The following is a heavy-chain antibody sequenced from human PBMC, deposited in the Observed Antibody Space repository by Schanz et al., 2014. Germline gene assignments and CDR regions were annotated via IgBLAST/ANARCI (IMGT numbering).Heavy chain of an antibody. CDR2: ITGSGSKT. D-gene: IGHD1-1*01. Sequence: EMQLLESGGGLAQPGGSLRLSCAASGFKFTDYAMYWVRQAPGKGLEWVSAITGSGSKTYYADSVKGRFTIARDNSKNTLFLQMDSLRVEDTAVYYCMAMGRNTSHYFDHWGQGTLVTVSS. CDR3: MAMGRNTSHYFDH. V-gene: IGHV3-23*01. CDR1: GFKFTDYA. J-gene: IGHJ4*02.